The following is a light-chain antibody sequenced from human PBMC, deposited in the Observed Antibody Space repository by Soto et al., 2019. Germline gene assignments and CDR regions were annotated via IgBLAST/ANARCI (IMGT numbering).Light chain of an antibody. CDR3: QQYGSSPWT. CDR2: GAS. CDR1: QSVSSSY. V-gene: IGKV3-20*01. J-gene: IGKJ1*01. Sequence: EIVVTQSPGTLSLSPGERDTLSCRASQSVSSSYLAWYQQKPGQAPRLLIYGASSRATGIPDRFSGSGSGTDFTLTISRLEPEDFAVYYCQQYGSSPWTFGQGTKVDSK.